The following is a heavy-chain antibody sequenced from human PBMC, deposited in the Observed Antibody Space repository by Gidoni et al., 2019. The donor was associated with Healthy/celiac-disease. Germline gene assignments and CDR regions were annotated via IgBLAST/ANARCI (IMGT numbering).Heavy chain of an antibody. CDR3: AKDQGLRYCSGGSCYSFDY. J-gene: IGHJ4*02. V-gene: IGHV3-23*01. Sequence: EVQLLESGGGLVQPGGSLSLSCAASGFTFSSYAMSWVLQAPGKGLEWVSAISGSGGSTYYADAVKGRFTISRDNSKNTLYLQMNSLRAEDTAVYYCAKDQGLRYCSGGSCYSFDYWGQGTLVTVSS. D-gene: IGHD2-15*01. CDR2: ISGSGGST. CDR1: GFTFSSYA.